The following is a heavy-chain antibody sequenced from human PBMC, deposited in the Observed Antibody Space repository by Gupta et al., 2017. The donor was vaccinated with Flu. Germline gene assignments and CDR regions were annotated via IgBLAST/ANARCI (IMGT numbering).Heavy chain of an antibody. Sequence: EVHLVESGGGLVKPGGSLRISCAASGFTFSSYAMTWVRQAPGKGLEWVSSMSSGGSYIWYADSVKGRFTISRDNGKNSLYLQMDSLRAEDTAVYFCARVRHGSSSGWIDFWGQGTLVSVSS. J-gene: IGHJ4*02. V-gene: IGHV3-21*01. CDR1: GFTFSSYA. CDR3: ARVRHGSSSGWIDF. CDR2: MSSGGSYI. D-gene: IGHD6-19*01.